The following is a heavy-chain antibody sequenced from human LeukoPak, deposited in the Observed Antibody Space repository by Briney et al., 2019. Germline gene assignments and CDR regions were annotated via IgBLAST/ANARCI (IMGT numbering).Heavy chain of an antibody. D-gene: IGHD6-19*01. J-gene: IGHJ6*02. CDR1: GFTFSSYW. V-gene: IGHV3-7*01. CDR2: IKQDGSEK. Sequence: GGSLRLSCAASGFTFSSYWMSWVRQAPGKGLEWVANIKQDGSEKYYVDSVKGRFTISRDNAKNSLYLQMNSLRAEDTAVYYCAIDTTTSCVGGWTYYYYGMDVWGQGTTVTVSS. CDR3: AIDTTTSCVGGWTYYYYGMDV.